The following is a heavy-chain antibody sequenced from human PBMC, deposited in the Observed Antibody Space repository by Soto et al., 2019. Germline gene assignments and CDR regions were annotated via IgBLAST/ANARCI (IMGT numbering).Heavy chain of an antibody. Sequence: VASVKVSCKASGYTFTSYGISWVRQAPGQGLEWMGWISAYNGNTNYAQKLQGRVTMTTDTSTSTAYMELRSLRSDDTAVYYCARDRSASSSWYGWFDPWGQGTLVTVSS. J-gene: IGHJ5*02. CDR3: ARDRSASSSWYGWFDP. CDR2: ISAYNGNT. D-gene: IGHD6-13*01. CDR1: GYTFTSYG. V-gene: IGHV1-18*01.